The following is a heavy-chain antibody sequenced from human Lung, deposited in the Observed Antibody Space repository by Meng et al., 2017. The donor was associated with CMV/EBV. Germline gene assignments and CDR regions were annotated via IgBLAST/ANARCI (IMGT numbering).Heavy chain of an antibody. J-gene: IGHJ4*02. CDR2: ISYNGSNK. V-gene: IGHV3-30-3*01. D-gene: IGHD4-23*01. CDR3: ARPGSYGGTPYYFDY. Sequence: SXAASGFTFSSYAMHWVRQAPGKGLEWVAVISYNGSNKYYADSVKGRFTISRDNSKNTLYLQMNSLRAEDTAVYYCARPGSYGGTPYYFDYWGQGTXVTVSS. CDR1: GFTFSSYA.